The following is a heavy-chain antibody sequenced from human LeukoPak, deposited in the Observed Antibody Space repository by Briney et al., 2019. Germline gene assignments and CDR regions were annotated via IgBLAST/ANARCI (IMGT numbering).Heavy chain of an antibody. CDR1: GYTFTGYY. J-gene: IGHJ4*02. CDR3: AKDRPQTPGVISPTFDS. V-gene: IGHV1-2*02. D-gene: IGHD3-3*01. Sequence: EASVKVSCRTSGYTFTGYYFHWVRQAPGQGLEWMGWINPNSGGTTYAQKFQGRVTMTRDTSISTAYMELSSLRFDDPAVYYCAKDRPQTPGVISPTFDSWGQGTLVTVSS. CDR2: INPNSGGT.